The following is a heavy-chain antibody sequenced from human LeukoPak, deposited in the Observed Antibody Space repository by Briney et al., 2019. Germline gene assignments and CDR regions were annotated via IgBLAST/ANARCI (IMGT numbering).Heavy chain of an antibody. CDR2: ISYDGSNK. D-gene: IGHD3-9*01. CDR3: ARAPGILTGYYSQGGIYFDY. CDR1: GFTFSSYA. V-gene: IGHV3-30-3*01. Sequence: GGSLRLSCAASGFTFSSYAMHWVRQAPGKGLEWVAVISYDGSNKYYADSVKGRFTISRDNSKNTLYLQMNSLRAEDTAVYYCARAPGILTGYYSQGGIYFDYWGQGTLVTVSS. J-gene: IGHJ4*02.